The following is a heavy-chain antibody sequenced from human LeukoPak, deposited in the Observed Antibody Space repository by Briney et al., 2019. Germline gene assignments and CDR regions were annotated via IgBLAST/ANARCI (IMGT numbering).Heavy chain of an antibody. CDR2: ISSSSSYI. CDR1: GFTFSSYS. V-gene: IGHV3-21*01. J-gene: IGHJ4*02. CDR3: ARIKGDGYNPFDY. Sequence: GGSLRLSCAASGFTFSSYSMNWVRQAPGKGLEWVSSISSSSSYIYYADSVKGRFTISRDNAKNSLYLQMNSLRAEDTAVYYCARIKGDGYNPFDYWGRGTLVTVSS. D-gene: IGHD5-24*01.